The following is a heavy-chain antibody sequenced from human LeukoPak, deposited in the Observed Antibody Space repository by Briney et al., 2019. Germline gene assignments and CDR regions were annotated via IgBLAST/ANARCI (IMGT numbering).Heavy chain of an antibody. CDR2: INHSGST. D-gene: IGHD3-10*01. V-gene: IGHV4-34*01. CDR3: ARVGTIQYYYGSGSYRWFDP. CDR1: GGSFSGYY. J-gene: IGHJ5*02. Sequence: SETLSLTCAVYGGSFSGYYWRWSRHPPGKGLEWIGEINHSGSTNYNPSLKSRVTISVDTSKNQFSLKLSSVTAADTAVYYCARVGTIQYYYGSGSYRWFDPWGQGTLVTVSS.